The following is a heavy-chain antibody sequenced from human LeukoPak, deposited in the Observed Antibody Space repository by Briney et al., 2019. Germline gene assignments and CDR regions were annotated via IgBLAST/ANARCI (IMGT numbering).Heavy chain of an antibody. CDR3: AKDLYYDFWSGYYTPDYYMDV. CDR1: GFTFSSYG. V-gene: IGHV3-33*06. CDR2: IWYDGSNK. D-gene: IGHD3-3*01. Sequence: GGSLRLSCAASGFTFSSYGMHWVSQAPGKGLEWVAVIWYDGSNKYYADSMKGRFTISRDNSKNTLYLQMNSLRAEDTAVYYCAKDLYYDFWSGYYTPDYYMDVWGKGTTVTVSS. J-gene: IGHJ6*03.